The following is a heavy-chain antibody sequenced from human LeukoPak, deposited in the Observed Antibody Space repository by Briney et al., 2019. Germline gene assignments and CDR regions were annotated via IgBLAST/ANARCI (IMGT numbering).Heavy chain of an antibody. CDR1: GFTFSSYS. CDR3: ARGSHYDYVWGSYRYIVERSSGRSFTLLY. J-gene: IGHJ4*02. V-gene: IGHV3-48*01. Sequence: GGSLRLSCAASGFTFSSYSMNWVRQAPGKGLEWVSYISSSSSTIYYADSVKGRFTISRDNAKNSLYLQMNSLRAEDTAVYYCARGSHYDYVWGSYRYIVERSSGRSFTLLYWGQGTLVTVSS. D-gene: IGHD3-16*02. CDR2: ISSSSSTI.